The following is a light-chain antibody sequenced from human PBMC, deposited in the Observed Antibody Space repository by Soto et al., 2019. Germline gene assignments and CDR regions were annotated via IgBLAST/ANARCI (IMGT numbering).Light chain of an antibody. Sequence: ELVMTQSPATLSVSPGERATLSCRASQSVSSNLAWYQQKPGQAPRLLIYGASTRATGIPARLSGSGSGTEFTLTISSLQSEDFAVYDCQQRSNWPITFGQGTRLEIK. V-gene: IGKV3-15*01. J-gene: IGKJ5*01. CDR1: QSVSSN. CDR3: QQRSNWPIT. CDR2: GAS.